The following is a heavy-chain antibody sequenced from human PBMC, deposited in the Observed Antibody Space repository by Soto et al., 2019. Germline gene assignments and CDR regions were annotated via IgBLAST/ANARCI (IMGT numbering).Heavy chain of an antibody. Sequence: EVQLVESGGGLVQPGRSLRLSCAASGFTFDDYAMHWVRQAPGKGLEWVSGISWNSGSIGYADSVKGRFTISRDNAKNSLYLQMNSLRAEDTALYYCAKDMTTVVTGDFQHWGQGTLVTVSS. D-gene: IGHD4-17*01. CDR1: GFTFDDYA. J-gene: IGHJ1*01. CDR3: AKDMTTVVTGDFQH. CDR2: ISWNSGSI. V-gene: IGHV3-9*01.